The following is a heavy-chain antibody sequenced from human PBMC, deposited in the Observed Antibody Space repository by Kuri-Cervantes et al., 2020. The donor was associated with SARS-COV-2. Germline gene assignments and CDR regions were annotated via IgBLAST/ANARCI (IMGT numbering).Heavy chain of an antibody. V-gene: IGHV4-39*01. CDR1: GGSISSSSYY. D-gene: IGHD5-12*01. CDR2: IYYSGST. Sequence: ESLKISCTVSGGSISSSSYYWGWIRQPPGKGLEWIGSIYYSGSTYYNPSLKSRVTISVDTSKNQFSLKLSSVTAADTAVYYCARVVTISGYGDYYYYYGMDVWGQGTTVTVSS. CDR3: ARVVTISGYGDYYYYYGMDV. J-gene: IGHJ6*02.